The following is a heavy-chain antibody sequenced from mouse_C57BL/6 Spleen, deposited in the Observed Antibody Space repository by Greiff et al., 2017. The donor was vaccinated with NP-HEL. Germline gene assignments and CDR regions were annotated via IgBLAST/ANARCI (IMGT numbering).Heavy chain of an antibody. J-gene: IGHJ1*03. CDR3: ARCGSSPRWYFDV. D-gene: IGHD1-1*01. Sequence: VQLQQPGAELVKPGASVKMSCKASGYTFTSYWITWVKQRPGQGLEWIGDIYPGSGSTNYNEKFKSKATLTVDTSSSTAYMQLSSLTSEDSAVYYCARCGSSPRWYFDVWGTGTTVTVSS. CDR2: IYPGSGST. CDR1: GYTFTSYW. V-gene: IGHV1-55*01.